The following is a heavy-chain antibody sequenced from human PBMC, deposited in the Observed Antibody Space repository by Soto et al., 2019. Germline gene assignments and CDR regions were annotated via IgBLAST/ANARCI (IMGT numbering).Heavy chain of an antibody. CDR2: SRDKPQGYST. Sequence: GSXIRSGACCGFTLSDHCIDCVRQAPGTGLEWVGRSRDKPQGYSTAYAASVKGRFTTSRDESKNSAYLQMNSLKTEDTAVYYCVRATYFSDSSGYTRCLDYWGQGTLVTVSS. D-gene: IGHD3-22*01. V-gene: IGHV3-72*01. CDR3: VRATYFSDSSGYTRCLDY. J-gene: IGHJ4*02. CDR1: GFTLSDHC.